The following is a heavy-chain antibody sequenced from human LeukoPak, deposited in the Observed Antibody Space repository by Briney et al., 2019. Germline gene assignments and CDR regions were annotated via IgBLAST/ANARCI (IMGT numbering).Heavy chain of an antibody. CDR2: IIPILGIA. V-gene: IGHV1-69*04. Sequence: SVKVSCKASGGTFSSYAISWVRQAPGQGLEWMGRIIPILGIANYAQKFQGRVTITADKSTSTAYMELSSLRSEDTAVYYCARYELLYGEDNWLDPWGQGTLVTVSS. CDR1: GGTFSSYA. J-gene: IGHJ5*02. D-gene: IGHD2-2*02. CDR3: ARYELLYGEDNWLDP.